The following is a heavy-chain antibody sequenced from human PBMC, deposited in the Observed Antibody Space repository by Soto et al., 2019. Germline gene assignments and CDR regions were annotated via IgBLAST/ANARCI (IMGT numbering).Heavy chain of an antibody. V-gene: IGHV3-43*01. J-gene: IGHJ5*02. CDR2: ITWDGGRA. CDR3: AXASFDQRSAYPTYHWFDT. CDR1: GFTFDYYT. D-gene: IGHD3-3*01. Sequence: GGSLRLSCAASGFTFDYYTMYWVRQGPGKGLEWVSLITWDGGRAQYADSVKGRFTISRDNSKDSLYLQMNSLKTEDTALYYCAXASFDQRSAYPTYHWFDTWGQGTLVTVSS.